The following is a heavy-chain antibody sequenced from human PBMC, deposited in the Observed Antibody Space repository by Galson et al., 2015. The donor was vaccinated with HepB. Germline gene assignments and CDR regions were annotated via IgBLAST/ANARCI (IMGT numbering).Heavy chain of an antibody. Sequence: SLRLSCAASGFIFSTYSMNWVRQAPGKGLEWVSSISSSRSYIDYADPVKGRFTISRDNAKNSLYLQMNSLRAEDTAVYYCARDGSSWLWGNSRWNNWFDPWGQGTLVTVSS. CDR1: GFIFSTYS. V-gene: IGHV3-21*01. CDR2: ISSSRSYI. D-gene: IGHD6-13*01. J-gene: IGHJ5*02. CDR3: ARDGSSWLWGNSRWNNWFDP.